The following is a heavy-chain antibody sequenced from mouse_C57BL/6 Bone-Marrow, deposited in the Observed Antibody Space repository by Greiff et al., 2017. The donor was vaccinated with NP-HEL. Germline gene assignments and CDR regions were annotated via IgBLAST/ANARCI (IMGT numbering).Heavy chain of an antibody. V-gene: IGHV7-1*01. J-gene: IGHJ4*01. CDR2: SRNKANDYKT. CDR1: GFTFSDFY. Sequence: EVMLVESGGGLVQSGRSLRLSCATSGFTFSDFYMEWVRQAPGQGLAWIAASRNKANDYKTEYSASVKGPFIVSTDTSQSILYLQMNALRAEDTAIYYCARAYYSGSAMDYWGQGTSVTVSS. CDR3: ARAYYSGSAMDY. D-gene: IGHD1-1*01.